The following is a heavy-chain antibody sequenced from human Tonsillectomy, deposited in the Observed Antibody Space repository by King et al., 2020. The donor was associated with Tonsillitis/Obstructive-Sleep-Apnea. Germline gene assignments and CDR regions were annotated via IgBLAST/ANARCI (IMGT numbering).Heavy chain of an antibody. CDR3: AGHWNSVVSGQGDNWFDP. CDR1: GGSISSSTHY. CDR2: DHHSGST. V-gene: IGHV4-39*01. Sequence: QLQESGPGLVKPSETLSLTCTVSGGSISSSTHYWGWIRQPPGKGLEWIGSDHHSGSTYSNPSLKSRVTISVDTSKTQFSLRLSSVTAADTAVYYCAGHWNSVVSGQGDNWFDPWGQGTLVTVSS. J-gene: IGHJ5*02. D-gene: IGHD1-7*01.